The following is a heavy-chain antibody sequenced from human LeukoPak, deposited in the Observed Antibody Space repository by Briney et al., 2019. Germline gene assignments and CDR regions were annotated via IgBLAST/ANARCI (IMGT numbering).Heavy chain of an antibody. CDR3: AKVDNWKYGHHDY. V-gene: IGHV3-23*01. D-gene: IGHD1-1*01. J-gene: IGHJ4*02. CDR2: ISGSDGTT. Sequence: GGSQRLSCAASGFTFSSYAMSWVRQAPGKGLEWVSAISGSDGTTYYADSAKGRFTISRDNSKYTLSLQMNSLRAEDTAVYYCAKVDNWKYGHHDYWGQGTLVTVSS. CDR1: GFTFSSYA.